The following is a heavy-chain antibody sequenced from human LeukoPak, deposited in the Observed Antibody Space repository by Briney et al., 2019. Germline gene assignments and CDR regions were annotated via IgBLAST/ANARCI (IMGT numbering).Heavy chain of an antibody. J-gene: IGHJ3*02. V-gene: IGHV4-34*01. CDR3: AKESADAFDI. CDR2: INHSGST. Sequence: SETLSLTCAVYGGSFSGYYWSWIRQPPGKGLEWIGEINHSGSTNYNPSLKSRVTISVDTSKNQFSLKVSSVTAADTAVYYCAKESADAFDIWGQGTMVTVSS. CDR1: GGSFSGYY.